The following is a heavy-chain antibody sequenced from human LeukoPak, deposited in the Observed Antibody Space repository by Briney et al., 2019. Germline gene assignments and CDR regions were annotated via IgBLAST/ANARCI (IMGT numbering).Heavy chain of an antibody. V-gene: IGHV4-59*01. J-gene: IGHJ4*02. D-gene: IGHD3-10*01. CDR1: GDSIRSSY. Sequence: SETLSLTCRASGDSIRSSYWSWIRQPPGKGLEWIGYVYHTGSSYYNPSLKSRATTSIDMSKNQFSLQLTSMTAADTAVYYCAGYGSESYYKAFDFWGQGILVTVSS. CDR3: AGYGSESYYKAFDF. CDR2: VYHTGSS.